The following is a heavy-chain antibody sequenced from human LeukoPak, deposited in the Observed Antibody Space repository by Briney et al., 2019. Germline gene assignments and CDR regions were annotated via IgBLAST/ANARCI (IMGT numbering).Heavy chain of an antibody. CDR1: GFTFSSYA. D-gene: IGHD3-10*01. CDR2: ISGSGGST. V-gene: IGHV3-23*01. J-gene: IGHJ5*02. Sequence: GGSLRISCAASGFTFSSYAMSWVRQAPGKGLDWVSAISGSGGSTYYADSVKGRFTISRDNSKNTLYLQMNSLRAEDTAVYYCAKTFGSGSPLALFDPWGQGTLVTVSS. CDR3: AKTFGSGSPLALFDP.